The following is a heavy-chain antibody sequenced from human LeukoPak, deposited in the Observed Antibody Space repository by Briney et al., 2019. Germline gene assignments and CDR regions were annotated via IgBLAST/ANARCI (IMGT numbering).Heavy chain of an antibody. D-gene: IGHD3-9*01. J-gene: IGHJ6*02. Sequence: PGGSLRLSCAASGFTFSSYAMSWVRQAPGKGLEWVSAISGSGIGTFYADSVKGRFTISRDNSKNTLYLQMSSLRAEDTAVYYCARESVQQKYYDILTVGNGMDVWGQGTTVTVSS. CDR1: GFTFSSYA. CDR3: ARESVQQKYYDILTVGNGMDV. V-gene: IGHV3-23*01. CDR2: ISGSGIGT.